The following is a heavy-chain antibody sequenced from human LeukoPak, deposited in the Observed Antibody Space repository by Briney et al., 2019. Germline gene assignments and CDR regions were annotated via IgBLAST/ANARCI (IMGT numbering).Heavy chain of an antibody. J-gene: IGHJ4*02. CDR3: ARGIAARQFDY. CDR2: INHSGRT. V-gene: IGHV4-34*01. Sequence: PSETLSLTCTVSGGSIISYYWSWIRQPPAKGLEWIGEINHSGRTNYNPYLKSRVTISVDTSKNQFSLKLSSVTAADTAVYYCARGIAARQFDYWGQGTLVTVSS. D-gene: IGHD6-6*01. CDR1: GGSIISYY.